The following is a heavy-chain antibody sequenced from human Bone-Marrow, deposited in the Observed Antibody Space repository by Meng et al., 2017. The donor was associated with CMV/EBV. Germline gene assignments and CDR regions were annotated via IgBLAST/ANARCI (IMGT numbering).Heavy chain of an antibody. V-gene: IGHV3-21*01. CDR2: ISSSSSYI. J-gene: IGHJ6*02. Sequence: GESLKISCAASGFTFSSYSMNWVRQAPGKGLEWVSSISSSSSYIYYADSVKGRFTISRDNAKNSLYLQMNSLRAEDTAVYYCARYCSSTSCYYYYGMDVWGQGPTVTVSS. CDR1: GFTFSSYS. CDR3: ARYCSSTSCYYYYGMDV. D-gene: IGHD2-2*01.